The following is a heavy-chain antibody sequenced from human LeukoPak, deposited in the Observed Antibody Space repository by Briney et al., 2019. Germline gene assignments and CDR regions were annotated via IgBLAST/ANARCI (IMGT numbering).Heavy chain of an antibody. J-gene: IGHJ4*02. CDR1: GGTFSSYA. CDR2: IIPIFGTA. CDR3: ARAGSEYSSSSGLDY. V-gene: IGHV1-69*05. Sequence: GASVKVSCKASGGTFSSYAISWVRQAPGQGLEWRGGIIPIFGTANYAQKFQGRVTITTDESTSTAYMELSSLRSEDTAVYYCARAGSEYSSSSGLDYWGQGPLVTVSS. D-gene: IGHD6-6*01.